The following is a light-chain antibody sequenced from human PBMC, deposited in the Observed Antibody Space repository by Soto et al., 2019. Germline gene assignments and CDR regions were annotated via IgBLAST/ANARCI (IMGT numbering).Light chain of an antibody. J-gene: IGKJ1*01. CDR3: QHYSSART. CDR2: WAS. Sequence: DIVMTQSPDSLAVSLGERATINCKSSQSILYSSNNKNYLALYQQKPGQPPKLLINWASTRESGVPDRFSGSGSGTDFTLPGSSLQGEDVGVYCCQHYSSARTFGQGTRVEI. CDR1: QSILYSSNNKNY. V-gene: IGKV4-1*01.